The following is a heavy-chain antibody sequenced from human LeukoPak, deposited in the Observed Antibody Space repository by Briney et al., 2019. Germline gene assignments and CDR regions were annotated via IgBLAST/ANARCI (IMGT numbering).Heavy chain of an antibody. Sequence: GGSLRFSGAGSGFTFDDYAMHWVRQAPGKGLEWVSSISWNSGSIGYADSVKGRFTISRDNAKNSLYLQMNSLRAEDTAFYYCAKQYSGSYYSPLYFDYWGQGTLVTVSS. CDR1: GFTFDDYA. CDR3: AKQYSGSYYSPLYFDY. CDR2: ISWNSGSI. J-gene: IGHJ4*02. D-gene: IGHD1-26*01. V-gene: IGHV3-9*01.